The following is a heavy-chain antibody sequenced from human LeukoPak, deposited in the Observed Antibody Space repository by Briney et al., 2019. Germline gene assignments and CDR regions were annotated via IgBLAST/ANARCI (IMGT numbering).Heavy chain of an antibody. D-gene: IGHD3-10*01. Sequence: PSETLSLTCTVSGGSICSYYWSWIRQPPGKGLDCIAYLFYSGSTDYNPSLESRVTISVDTSKNQFCLKLRSVTAADTAVYYCATVAVIRGITHFDYWGEGTLVTVSA. CDR3: ATVAVIRGITHFDY. J-gene: IGHJ4*02. V-gene: IGHV4-59*01. CDR2: LFYSGST. CDR1: GGSICSYY.